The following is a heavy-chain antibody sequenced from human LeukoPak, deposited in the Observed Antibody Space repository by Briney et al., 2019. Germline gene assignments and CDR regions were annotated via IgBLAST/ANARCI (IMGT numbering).Heavy chain of an antibody. D-gene: IGHD5-18*01. CDR1: GCIFTSYP. CDR2: INTGNGNT. V-gene: IGHV1-3*04. J-gene: IGHJ4*02. Sequence: GASVKVSCKASGCIFTSYPIHWVRQAPGQRLEWMGWINTGNGNTKYSQKFEGRVTVTRDTSATAAYMELSSLRSEDTAAYYCARDRAMADYWGQGTLVTVSS. CDR3: ARDRAMADY.